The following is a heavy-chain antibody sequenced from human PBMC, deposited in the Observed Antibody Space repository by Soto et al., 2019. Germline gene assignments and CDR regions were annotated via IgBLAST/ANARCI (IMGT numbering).Heavy chain of an antibody. D-gene: IGHD3-16*01. J-gene: IGHJ4*02. CDR3: ATLLGDYVGPDY. CDR2: INAGNGNT. CDR1: GYTFTRYE. V-gene: IGHV1-3*01. Sequence: SVKVSFKASGYTFTRYEIYWVRQAPGQRLEWMGWINAGNGNTKYSQNFQGRVTISRDTSASTAYMELSSLRSGDTAVYYCATLLGDYVGPDYWGQGTLVTVSS.